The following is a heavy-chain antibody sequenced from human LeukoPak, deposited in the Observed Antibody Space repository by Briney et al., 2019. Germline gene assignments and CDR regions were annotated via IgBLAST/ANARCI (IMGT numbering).Heavy chain of an antibody. Sequence: SETLSLTCTVSGGSISSYYWSWIRQPPGKGLEWIGYIYYSGSTNYNPSLKSRVTISVDTSKNQFSLKLSSVTAADTAVYYCAREGSRGAFDIWGQGTMVTVSS. J-gene: IGHJ3*02. V-gene: IGHV4-59*12. D-gene: IGHD2-15*01. CDR2: IYYSGST. CDR1: GGSISSYY. CDR3: AREGSRGAFDI.